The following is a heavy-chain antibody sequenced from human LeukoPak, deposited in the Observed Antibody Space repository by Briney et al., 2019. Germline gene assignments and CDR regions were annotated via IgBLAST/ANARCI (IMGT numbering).Heavy chain of an antibody. CDR3: ARRKGAYSYHYYYMDV. V-gene: IGHV4-34*01. D-gene: IGHD4/OR15-4a*01. Sequence: SETLSLTCAVYGGSFSGYYWSWIRQPPGKGLELIGEINHSGSTNYNPSRKSRVTISVDTSKNQFSLKLSSVTAADTAVYYCARRKGAYSYHYYYMDVWGKGTPVTVSS. CDR1: GGSFSGYY. J-gene: IGHJ6*03. CDR2: INHSGST.